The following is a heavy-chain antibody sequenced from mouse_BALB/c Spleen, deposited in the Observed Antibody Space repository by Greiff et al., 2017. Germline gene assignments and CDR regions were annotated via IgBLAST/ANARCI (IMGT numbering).Heavy chain of an antibody. V-gene: IGHV3-2*02. D-gene: IGHD2-3*01. Sequence: EVKLVESGPGLVKPSQSLSLTCTVTGYSITSDYAWNWIRQFPGNKLEWMGYISYSGSTSYNPSLKSRISITRDTSKNQFFLQLNSVTTEDTATYYCARDGYYWAMDYWGQGTSVTVSS. CDR2: ISYSGST. J-gene: IGHJ4*01. CDR3: ARDGYYWAMDY. CDR1: GYSITSDYA.